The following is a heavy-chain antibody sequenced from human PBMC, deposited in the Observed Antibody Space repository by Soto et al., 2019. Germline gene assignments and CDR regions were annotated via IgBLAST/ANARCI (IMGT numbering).Heavy chain of an antibody. CDR1: GFTFSSYA. V-gene: IGHV3-23*01. CDR3: AKRTVGWYFDL. J-gene: IGHJ2*01. CDR2: ISGSGGST. D-gene: IGHD4-17*01. Sequence: PGGSLRLSWAASGFTFSSYAMNWVRQAPGKGLEWVSVISGSGGSTYYADAVKGRFTISRDNSKNTLYLQMNSLRAEDTAVYYCAKRTVGWYFDLWGRGTLVTVS.